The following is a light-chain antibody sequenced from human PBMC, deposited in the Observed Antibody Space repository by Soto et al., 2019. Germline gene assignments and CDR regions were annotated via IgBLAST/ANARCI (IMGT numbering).Light chain of an antibody. CDR1: TSNIGSDY. CDR3: GAWDSSLSGGV. CDR2: ENN. V-gene: IGLV1-51*02. J-gene: IGLJ2*01. Sequence: QSVLTQPPSVSAAPGQRVTISCSGSTSNIGSDYVSWYQQLPGTAPKLLIYENNKRPSGIPDRFSGSKSGTSATLGITGLQTGDEADYYCGAWDSSLSGGVLGGGTKLTVL.